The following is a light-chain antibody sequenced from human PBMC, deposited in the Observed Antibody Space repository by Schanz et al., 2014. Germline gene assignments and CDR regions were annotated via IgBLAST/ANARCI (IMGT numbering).Light chain of an antibody. V-gene: IGKV3-20*01. CDR3: QYYGTSFWT. CDR1: QSVRSL. CDR2: GAS. J-gene: IGKJ1*01. Sequence: IVLTQSPGTLSLSPGERATLSCRASQSVRSLLAWYQQKPGQAPRLLIYGASSRATGIPDRFSGSGSGTDFTLTISRLEPEDFAVYYCQYYGTSFWTFGQGTKVEV.